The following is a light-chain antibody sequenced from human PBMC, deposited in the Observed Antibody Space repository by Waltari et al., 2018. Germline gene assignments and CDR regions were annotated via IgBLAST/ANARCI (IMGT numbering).Light chain of an antibody. CDR1: QSVSSN. CDR2: GAA. J-gene: IGKJ2*01. CDR3: QQYNFWYT. Sequence: EIVMTQSPVTLSVSPGERVTLPCRASQSVSSNLAWYQQKPGQAPRLLIYGAATRATGIPARFGGSGSGTEFTLTISNMQSEDFAVYYCQQYNFWYTFGQGTKLEIK. V-gene: IGKV3-15*01.